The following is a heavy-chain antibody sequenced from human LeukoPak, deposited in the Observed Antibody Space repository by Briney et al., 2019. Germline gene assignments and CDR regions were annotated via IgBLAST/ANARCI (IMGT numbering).Heavy chain of an antibody. CDR2: INPNSGGT. Sequence: ASVKVSCKASGYTFTGYYMHWVRQAPGQGLEWMGWINPNSGGTNYAQKFQGRVTMTRDTSISTAYMELSRLRSDDTAVYYCASVKAVGTMVRGVIIASYYFDYWGQGTLVTVSS. CDR3: ASVKAVGTMVRGVIIASYYFDY. J-gene: IGHJ4*02. D-gene: IGHD3-10*01. V-gene: IGHV1-2*02. CDR1: GYTFTGYY.